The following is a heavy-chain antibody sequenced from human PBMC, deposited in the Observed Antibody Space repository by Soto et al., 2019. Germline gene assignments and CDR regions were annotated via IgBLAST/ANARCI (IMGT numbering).Heavy chain of an antibody. CDR2: IKQDGSEK. CDR1: GFTFSSYW. V-gene: IGHV3-7*04. Sequence: CLRLSCAASGFTFSSYWMSWVRQAPGKGLEWVANIKQDGSEKYYVDSVKGRFTISRDNAKNSLYLQMNSLRAEDTAVYYCARASQFQDIVVVVAAFDYWGQGTLVTVSS. J-gene: IGHJ4*02. CDR3: ARASQFQDIVVVVAAFDY. D-gene: IGHD2-15*01.